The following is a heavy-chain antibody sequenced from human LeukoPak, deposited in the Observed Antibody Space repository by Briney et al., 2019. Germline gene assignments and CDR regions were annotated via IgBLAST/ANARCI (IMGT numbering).Heavy chain of an antibody. V-gene: IGHV1-69*13. D-gene: IGHD5-18*01. J-gene: IGHJ3*02. Sequence: GASVKVSCKASGGTFSSYAISWVRQAPGQGLEWMGGIIPIFGTANYAQKFQGRVTITADESTSTAYMELSSLRSEDTAVYYCARKGGYSYGGDAFDIWGQGTMVTVSS. CDR2: IIPIFGTA. CDR3: ARKGGYSYGGDAFDI. CDR1: GGTFSSYA.